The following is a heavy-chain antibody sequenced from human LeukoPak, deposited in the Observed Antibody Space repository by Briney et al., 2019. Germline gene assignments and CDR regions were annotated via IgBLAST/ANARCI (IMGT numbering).Heavy chain of an antibody. Sequence: GGSLRLSCAASGFTFSDYYMSWIRQPPGKGLEWVSYISSSGSTIYYADSVKGRFTISRDNAKNSLYLQMNSLRAEDTAVYYCARVRWAAQEMDVWGKGTTVTVSS. V-gene: IGHV3-11*01. CDR1: GFTFSDYY. J-gene: IGHJ6*04. D-gene: IGHD5-24*01. CDR2: ISSSGSTI. CDR3: ARVRWAAQEMDV.